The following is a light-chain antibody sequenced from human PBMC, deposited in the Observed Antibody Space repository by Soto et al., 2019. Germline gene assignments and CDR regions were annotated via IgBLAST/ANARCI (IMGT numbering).Light chain of an antibody. Sequence: EIVLTQSPGTLSLSPGERATLSCRASQSVSSSYLAWYQQKPGQAPRLLIYGASSGATGIPDRFSGSGFGTVFTFTISRLEPEDFAVYYCQQYGSSPRTFGQGTKVDIK. CDR3: QQYGSSPRT. CDR1: QSVSSSY. V-gene: IGKV3-20*01. CDR2: GAS. J-gene: IGKJ1*01.